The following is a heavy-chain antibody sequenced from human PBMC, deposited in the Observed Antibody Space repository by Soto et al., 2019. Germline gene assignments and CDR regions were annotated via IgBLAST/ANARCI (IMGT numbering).Heavy chain of an antibody. CDR3: ARGRYCTNGVCYLRYYYYMDG. CDR1: GGSISSSSYY. V-gene: IGHV4-39*07. D-gene: IGHD2-8*01. J-gene: IGHJ6*03. CDR2: IYYSGST. Sequence: PSETLSLTCTVSGGSISSSSYYWGWIRQPPGKGLEWFGSIYYSGSTYYNPSLKSRVTISVDTSKNQFSLKLSSVTAADTAVYYCARGRYCTNGVCYLRYYYYMDGWGKGTTVTVSS.